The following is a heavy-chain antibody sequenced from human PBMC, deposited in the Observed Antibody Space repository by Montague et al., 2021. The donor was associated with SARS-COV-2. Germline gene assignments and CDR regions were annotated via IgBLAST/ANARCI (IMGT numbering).Heavy chain of an antibody. Sequence: SETLSLTCAVYGGSFSGYYWSWIRQPPGKGLEWIGEINHSGRINYNPSLKSRVTISVDTSTNQFSLKLSSVTAADTAVYYCARVPDYYDSSGYYFGAFDIWGQGTMVTVSS. CDR3: ARVPDYYDSSGYYFGAFDI. V-gene: IGHV4-34*01. CDR2: INHSGRI. J-gene: IGHJ3*02. D-gene: IGHD3-22*01. CDR1: GGSFSGYY.